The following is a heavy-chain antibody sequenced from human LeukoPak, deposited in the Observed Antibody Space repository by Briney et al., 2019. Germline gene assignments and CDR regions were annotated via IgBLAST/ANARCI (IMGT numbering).Heavy chain of an antibody. CDR2: INPNSGGT. CDR3: VRVSIGSYFDY. Sequence: ASVSVSCRASGYTFTDFTDYYIHWVRQAPGQGLAWMGWINPNSGGTYYAHKFQGRVTMTRDTSISTVYMDLNRLTSDDAVVYFCVRVSIGSYFDYWGQGALVSVAS. J-gene: IGHJ4*02. V-gene: IGHV1-2*02. D-gene: IGHD6-19*01. CDR1: GYTFTDFTDYY.